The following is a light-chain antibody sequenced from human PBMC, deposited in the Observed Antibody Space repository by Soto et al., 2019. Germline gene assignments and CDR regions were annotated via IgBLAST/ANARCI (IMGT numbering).Light chain of an antibody. CDR2: DVS. J-gene: IGLJ1*01. Sequence: QSALTQPRSVSGSPGQSVAISCTGTNSNLGDYNYVSWYQQHPGKAPKLMTSDVSKRPSGVPDRFSGSKSGNTASLTISGLQAEDEADYYCCSSAGTYTYVFGTGTKLTVL. CDR3: CSSAGTYTYV. V-gene: IGLV2-11*01. CDR1: NSNLGDYNY.